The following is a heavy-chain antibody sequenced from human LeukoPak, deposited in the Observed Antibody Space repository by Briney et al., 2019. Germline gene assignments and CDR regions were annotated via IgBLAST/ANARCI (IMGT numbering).Heavy chain of an antibody. J-gene: IGHJ4*02. Sequence: GGSLRLSCAASGFTFSRYWMHWVRQTPGKGLVWVSLINSDGTTTFYADSVKGRFTISRDNARNTLYLQMSSLRAEDTAVYYCASTEYVASHFDQWGQGTLVTVSS. D-gene: IGHD5-12*01. CDR1: GFTFSRYW. CDR2: INSDGTTT. V-gene: IGHV3-74*01. CDR3: ASTEYVASHFDQ.